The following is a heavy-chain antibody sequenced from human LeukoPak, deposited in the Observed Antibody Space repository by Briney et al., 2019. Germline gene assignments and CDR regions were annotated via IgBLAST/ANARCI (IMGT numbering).Heavy chain of an antibody. CDR1: GFTFISYG. D-gene: IGHD6-6*01. CDR2: IRYDGRSK. Sequence: GGSLRLSCAASGFTFISYGMHWVRQAPGKGLEWVTFIRYDGRSKYYADSVKGRFTISRDNSKNTLYLQMNSLRAEDTAVYYCARERSYRSGAARRGAGYYMDVWGKGTTVTVSS. CDR3: ARERSYRSGAARRGAGYYMDV. J-gene: IGHJ6*03. V-gene: IGHV3-30*02.